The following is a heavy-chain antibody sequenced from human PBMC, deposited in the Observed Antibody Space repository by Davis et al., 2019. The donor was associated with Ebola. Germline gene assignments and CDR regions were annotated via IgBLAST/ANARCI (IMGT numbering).Heavy chain of an antibody. J-gene: IGHJ6*03. CDR3: ARVEHCSSTSCLLYYYYYYMDV. V-gene: IGHV3-23*01. Sequence: GESLKISCVVSGFNLRSYAISWVRQAPGKGLEWISVIAGSGGTTYYADSVKGRLTISRDNAKSKLYLQMNSLRAEDTAVYYCARVEHCSSTSCLLYYYYYYMDVWGKGTTVTVSS. CDR1: GFNLRSYA. CDR2: IAGSGGTT. D-gene: IGHD2-2*01.